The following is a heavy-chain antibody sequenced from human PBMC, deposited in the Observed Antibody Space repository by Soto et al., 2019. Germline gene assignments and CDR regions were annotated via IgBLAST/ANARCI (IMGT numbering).Heavy chain of an antibody. Sequence: SETLSLTCTVSGGSISNHYWSWIRQVPGKGPEWIGYNSDRGNTNYNPSLQSRVTISVETSKNQFSLKLRSVTAADTAVYYCARLVWFGEVTYMDVWGKGTTVTVSS. D-gene: IGHD3-10*01. CDR3: ARLVWFGEVTYMDV. V-gene: IGHV4-59*08. CDR1: GGSISNHY. J-gene: IGHJ6*03. CDR2: NSDRGNT.